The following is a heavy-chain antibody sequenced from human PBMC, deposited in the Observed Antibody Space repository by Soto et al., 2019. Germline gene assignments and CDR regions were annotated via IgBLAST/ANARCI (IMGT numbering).Heavy chain of an antibody. J-gene: IGHJ5*02. CDR1: GGSISSSSYY. Sequence: PSETLSLTCTVSGGSISSSSYYWGWIRQPPGKGLEWIGSIYHSGSTYYNPSLKSRVTISVDRSKNQFSLKLSSVTAADTAVYYCARGAFSTIFGVVIIDGVWFDPWGQGTLVTVSS. V-gene: IGHV4-39*07. CDR3: ARGAFSTIFGVVIIDGVWFDP. CDR2: IYHSGST. D-gene: IGHD3-3*01.